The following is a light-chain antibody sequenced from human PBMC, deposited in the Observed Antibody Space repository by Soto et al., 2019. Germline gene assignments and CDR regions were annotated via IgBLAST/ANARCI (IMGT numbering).Light chain of an antibody. CDR1: QSVSSN. CDR3: QQYNNWPPVLT. V-gene: IGKV3-15*01. Sequence: EIVMTQSPATLSVSPGERATLSCRASQSVSSNLAWYQQKPGQAPRLLIYGASTRATGIPARFSGSGSGTAFTLTISSLQSEDFAVYYCQQYNNWPPVLTFGGGTKVEIK. J-gene: IGKJ4*01. CDR2: GAS.